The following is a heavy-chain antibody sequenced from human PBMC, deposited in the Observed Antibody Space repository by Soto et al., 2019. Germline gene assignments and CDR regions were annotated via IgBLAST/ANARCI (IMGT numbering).Heavy chain of an antibody. CDR1: GYIFTSYW. Sequence: PGESLKISCKGCGYIFTSYWIAWVRQMPGKGLEWMGIIYPGDSDTRYSPSFQGQVTISADKSISTAYLQWNSLKASDTAIYYCAVPRYGGSWGIDYWGQGTLVTVSS. V-gene: IGHV5-51*01. D-gene: IGHD6-13*01. J-gene: IGHJ4*02. CDR2: IYPGDSDT. CDR3: AVPRYGGSWGIDY.